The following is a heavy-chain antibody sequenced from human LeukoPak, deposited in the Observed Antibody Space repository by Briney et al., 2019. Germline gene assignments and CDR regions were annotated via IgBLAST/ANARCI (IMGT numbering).Heavy chain of an antibody. V-gene: IGHV4-59*01. J-gene: IGHJ4*02. CDR2: IYYTGST. CDR1: VVSISNYY. CDR3: EARRAYYFDY. Sequence: SETLSLTCTVSVVSISNYYWSWIRQPPGKGLEWIGYIYYTGSTNYNPSFKSRVTISVDTSKNQFSLKLSSVTAADTAVYYCEARRAYYFDYWGQGTLVTVSS.